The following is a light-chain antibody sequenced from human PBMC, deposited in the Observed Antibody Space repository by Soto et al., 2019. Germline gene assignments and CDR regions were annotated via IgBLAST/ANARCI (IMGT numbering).Light chain of an antibody. Sequence: QSALTQPASVSGSPGQSITISCTGTSSDVGRYNYVSWYQQHPGRASKLIIYEVSNRPSGVSDRFSGSKSGNVASLTISGLQAADEADYYCGSYTTTYVRLFGTGTKVTVL. CDR2: EVS. V-gene: IGLV2-14*01. CDR3: GSYTTTYVRL. CDR1: SSDVGRYNY. J-gene: IGLJ1*01.